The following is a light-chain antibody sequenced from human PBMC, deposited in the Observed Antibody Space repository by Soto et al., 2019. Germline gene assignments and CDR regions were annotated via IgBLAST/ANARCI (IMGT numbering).Light chain of an antibody. CDR1: GSDIGAYNF. J-gene: IGLJ3*02. CDR3: YSYAGRNIWV. Sequence: QSALAQPPSASGSPGQSVTISCTGSGSDIGAYNFVSWYQQHPGKAPKLMIFGVTERPSGVPDRFSGSKSGNTASMNVSGLQADDEAVYYCYSYAGRNIWVFGGWTKLTVL. V-gene: IGLV2-8*01. CDR2: GVT.